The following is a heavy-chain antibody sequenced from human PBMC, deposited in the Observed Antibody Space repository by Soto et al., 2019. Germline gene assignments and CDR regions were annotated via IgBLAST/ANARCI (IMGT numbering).Heavy chain of an antibody. CDR1: GYTFTSYG. V-gene: IGHV1-18*01. CDR2: ISAYNGNT. Sequence: ASVKVSCKASGYTFTSYGISWVGQAPGQGLERMGWISAYNGNTNYAQKLQGRVTMTTDTSKSTAYMELRSLRSDDTAVYSCARDIAPGVGSYYDFWSGFYYYYGMDVWGQ. J-gene: IGHJ6*02. D-gene: IGHD3-3*01. CDR3: ARDIAPGVGSYYDFWSGFYYYYGMDV.